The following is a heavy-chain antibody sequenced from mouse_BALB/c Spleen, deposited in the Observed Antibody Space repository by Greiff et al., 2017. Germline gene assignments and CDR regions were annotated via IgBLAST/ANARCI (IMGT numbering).Heavy chain of an antibody. CDR2: IDPANGNT. V-gene: IGHV14-3*02. J-gene: IGHJ3*01. CDR3: PTLPSFAY. CDR1: GFNIKDTY. Sequence: VQLQQSGAELVKPGASVKLSCTASGFNIKDTYMHWVKQRPEQGLEWIGRIDPANGNTKYDPKFQGKATITADTSSNTAYLQLSSLTSEDTAVYYCPTLPSFAYWGQGTLVTVSA.